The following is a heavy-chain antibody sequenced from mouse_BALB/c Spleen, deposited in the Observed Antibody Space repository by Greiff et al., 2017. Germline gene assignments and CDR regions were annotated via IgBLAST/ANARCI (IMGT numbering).Heavy chain of an antibody. J-gene: IGHJ4*01. D-gene: IGHD1-1*01. CDR1: GFTFSSYA. CDR2: ISSGGSYT. Sequence: EVMLVESGGGLVKPGGSLKLSCAASGFTFSSYAMSWVRQTPEKRLEWVATISSGGSYTYYPDSVKGRFTISRDNAKNTLYLQMSSLRSEDTAMYYCARHEGLLYSMDCWGQGTSGTVSS. V-gene: IGHV5-9-3*01. CDR3: ARHEGLLYSMDC.